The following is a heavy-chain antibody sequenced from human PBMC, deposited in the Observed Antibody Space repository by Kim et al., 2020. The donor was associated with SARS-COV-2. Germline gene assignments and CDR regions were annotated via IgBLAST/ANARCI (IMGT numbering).Heavy chain of an antibody. Sequence: SETLSLTCTVSGDSINNYYWSWFRQPPGKGLEWIGHIYYTGVTNYNPSLKSRLTISEDMSNNEFSLNLTSLTAADTAVYFCASDIGWLVDYGCQG. J-gene: IGHJ4*02. CDR2: IYYTGVT. CDR3: ASDIGWLVDY. V-gene: IGHV4-59*12. D-gene: IGHD6-19*01. CDR1: GDSINNYY.